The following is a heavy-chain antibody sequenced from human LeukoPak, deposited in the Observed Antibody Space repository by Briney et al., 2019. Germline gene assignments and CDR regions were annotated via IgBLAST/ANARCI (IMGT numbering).Heavy chain of an antibody. CDR3: ARVLRSGGKVAATIGLEN. D-gene: IGHD2-15*01. CDR2: IIPIFGTA. Sequence: SVKVSCKASGGTFSSYAISWVRQAPGQGLEWMGGIIPIFGTAKYAQKFQGRVTNTTEESTSTAYMELSSLRSEDTAVYYGARVLRSGGKVAATIGLENWGQGTLVTVSS. CDR1: GGTFSSYA. J-gene: IGHJ4*02. V-gene: IGHV1-69*05.